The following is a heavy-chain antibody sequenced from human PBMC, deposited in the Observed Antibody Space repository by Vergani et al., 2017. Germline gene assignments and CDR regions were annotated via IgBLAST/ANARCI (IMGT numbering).Heavy chain of an antibody. Sequence: EVQLVESGGGLVKPGGSLRLSCAASGFTFINAWMTWVRQAPGKGLEWVGRIKSKTDGGTTYYAAPVKGKFTISRDNSKNTLYLQMNSLRAEDTAVYYCAKVGVPAALYYYYYYMDVWGKGTTVTVS. CDR3: AKVGVPAALYYYYYYMDV. D-gene: IGHD2-2*01. J-gene: IGHJ6*03. V-gene: IGHV3-15*01. CDR1: GFTFINAW. CDR2: IKSKTDGGTT.